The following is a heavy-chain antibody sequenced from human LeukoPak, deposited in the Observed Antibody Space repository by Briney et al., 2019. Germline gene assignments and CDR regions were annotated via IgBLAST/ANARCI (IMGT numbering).Heavy chain of an antibody. CDR2: IYYSGST. Sequence: SETLSLTCTVSGGSISSSSYYWGWIRQPPGKGLEWIGSIYYSGSTYYNPSLKSRVTISVDTSKNQFSLKLSSVTAADTAVYYCARDSGMYYYDSSGYYSSYYYYGMDVWGQGTTVTVSS. D-gene: IGHD3-22*01. V-gene: IGHV4-39*07. CDR1: GGSISSSSYY. J-gene: IGHJ6*02. CDR3: ARDSGMYYYDSSGYYSSYYYYGMDV.